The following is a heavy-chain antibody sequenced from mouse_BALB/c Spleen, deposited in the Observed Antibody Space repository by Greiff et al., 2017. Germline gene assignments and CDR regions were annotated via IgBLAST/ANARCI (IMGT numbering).Heavy chain of an antibody. V-gene: IGHV5-4*02. CDR3: ARERGYYRYDGFAY. D-gene: IGHD2-14*01. Sequence: EVHLVESGGGLVKPGGSLKLSCAASGLTFSDYYMYWVRQTPEKRLEWVATISDGGSYTYYPDSVKGRFTISRDNAKNNLYLQMSSLKSEDTAMYYCARERGYYRYDGFAYWGQGTLVTVSA. CDR2: ISDGGSYT. J-gene: IGHJ3*01. CDR1: GLTFSDYY.